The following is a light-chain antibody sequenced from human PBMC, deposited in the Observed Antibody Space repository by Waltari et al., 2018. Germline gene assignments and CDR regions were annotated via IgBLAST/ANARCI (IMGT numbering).Light chain of an antibody. CDR3: SSYRSSSTLV. CDR2: NVN. V-gene: IGLV2-14*03. J-gene: IGLJ3*02. Sequence: WFQQHPGRVPKLIIYNVNKRPSGFSNRFSGSKSGNAASLTISGLQAEDEADYYCSSYRSSSTLVFGAGTKVTVL.